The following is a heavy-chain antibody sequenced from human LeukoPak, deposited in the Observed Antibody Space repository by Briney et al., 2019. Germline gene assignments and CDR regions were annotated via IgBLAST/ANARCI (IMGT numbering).Heavy chain of an antibody. D-gene: IGHD2-2*01. V-gene: IGHV3-48*01. CDR3: ARDPRGYCSSTSCYFDY. J-gene: IGHJ4*02. Sequence: EPGGSLRLSCAASGFTFSSYSMNWVRQAPGKGLEWVSYISSSSSTIYYADSVKGRFTISRDNAKNSLYLQMNSLRAEDTAVYYCARDPRGYCSSTSCYFDYWGQGTLVTVSS. CDR2: ISSSSSTI. CDR1: GFTFSSYS.